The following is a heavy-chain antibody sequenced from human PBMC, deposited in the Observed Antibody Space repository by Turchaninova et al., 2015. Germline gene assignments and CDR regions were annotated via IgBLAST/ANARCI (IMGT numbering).Heavy chain of an antibody. CDR1: GDFTSSNFW. CDR3: ARAVAAFCSSVRCYGRGLDS. V-gene: IGHV4-4*02. D-gene: IGHD3-10*01. CDR2: ISDSWNT. Sequence: GTLSLTCAVSGDFTSSNFWWTWVRQTPRKGLEYIGDISDSWNTNYNPSLKSRVTISLAQSKNRFSLRLRSVTVADTALYYCARAVAAFCSSVRCYGRGLDSWGQGVRVTVSS. J-gene: IGHJ5*02.